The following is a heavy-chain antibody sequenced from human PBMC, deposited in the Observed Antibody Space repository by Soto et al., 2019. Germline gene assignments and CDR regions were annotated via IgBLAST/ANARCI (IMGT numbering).Heavy chain of an antibody. CDR1: GYSFTKYW. Sequence: GESLKISCKGSGYSFTKYWIGWVRQMPGKGLDWMGIIYPDNSDTRHSPSFQGQVTISADKSLSTAYLQWGSLKASDTAMYYCATSLYCSGGSCYTNFFWFDPWGQGTLVTVSS. J-gene: IGHJ5*02. CDR3: ATSLYCSGGSCYTNFFWFDP. V-gene: IGHV5-51*01. D-gene: IGHD2-15*01. CDR2: IYPDNSDT.